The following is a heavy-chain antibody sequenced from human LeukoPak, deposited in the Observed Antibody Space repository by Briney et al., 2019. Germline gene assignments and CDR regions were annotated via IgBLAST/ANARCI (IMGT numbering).Heavy chain of an antibody. D-gene: IGHD1-7*01. CDR1: GGSISSYY. CDR3: ARDTLSDWNYPYNEYGWFDP. V-gene: IGHV4-4*07. Sequence: PSETLSLTCTVSGGSISSYYWSWIRQPAGKGLEWIGHIFTSGSTNYNPSLKSRVTMSVDTSKNQFSLKLSSVTAADTAVYYCARDTLSDWNYPYNEYGWFDPWGQGTLVTVSS. J-gene: IGHJ5*02. CDR2: IFTSGST.